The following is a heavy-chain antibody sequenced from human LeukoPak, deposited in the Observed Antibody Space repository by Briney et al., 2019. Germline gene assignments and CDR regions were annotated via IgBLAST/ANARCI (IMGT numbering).Heavy chain of an antibody. J-gene: IGHJ6*04. CDR1: GFTFSNYW. V-gene: IGHV3-7*01. CDR2: INPDGSEK. Sequence: GGSLRLSCAASGFTFSNYWMSWVRQAPGKGLEWVANINPDGSEKYSVDSVTGRFTISRDNAENTMFLQMNSLRAEDSAIYYCARDLAAWDVWGKGTTVTISS. CDR3: ARDLAAWDV.